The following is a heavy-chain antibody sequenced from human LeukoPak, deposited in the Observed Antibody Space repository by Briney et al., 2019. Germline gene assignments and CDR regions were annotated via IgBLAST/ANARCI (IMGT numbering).Heavy chain of an antibody. D-gene: IGHD1-26*01. CDR1: GFTFSSYS. CDR3: ARGGIVGAKATRGFDY. J-gene: IGHJ4*02. CDR2: ISSSSSYI. Sequence: GGSLRLSCAASGFTFSSYSMNWVRQAPGKGPEWVSSISSSSSYIYYADSVKGRFTISRDNAKNSLYLQMNSLRAEDTAVYYCARGGIVGAKATRGFDYWGQGTLVTVSS. V-gene: IGHV3-21*01.